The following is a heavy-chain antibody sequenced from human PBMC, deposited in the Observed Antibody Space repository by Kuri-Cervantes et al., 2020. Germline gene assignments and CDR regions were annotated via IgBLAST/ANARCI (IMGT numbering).Heavy chain of an antibody. CDR2: IYHSGRT. CDR1: GGSISSSNW. V-gene: IGHV4-4*02. D-gene: IGHD2-2*01. CDR3: ARGKSLCSSTRCYAGPFDY. Sequence: SCAVSGGSISSSNWWSWVRQPPGKGLEWIGEIYHSGRTNYNPSLKSPVTISVDTSKNQFSLKLSSVTAADTAVYYCARGKSLCSSTRCYAGPFDYWGQGTLVTVSS. J-gene: IGHJ4*02.